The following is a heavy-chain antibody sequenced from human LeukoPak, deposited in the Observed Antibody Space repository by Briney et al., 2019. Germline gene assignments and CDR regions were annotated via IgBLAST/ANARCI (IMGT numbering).Heavy chain of an antibody. CDR3: ATCPNRYYELDY. Sequence: GGSLRLSCAASEFTFSSYGMHWVRQAPGKGLEWVAVISYDGSKKYYADSVKGRFTISRDNSLYLQMNSLRSEDTAVYYCATCPNRYYELDYWGQGTLVTVSS. V-gene: IGHV3-30*03. D-gene: IGHD3-22*01. CDR2: ISYDGSKK. CDR1: EFTFSSYG. J-gene: IGHJ4*02.